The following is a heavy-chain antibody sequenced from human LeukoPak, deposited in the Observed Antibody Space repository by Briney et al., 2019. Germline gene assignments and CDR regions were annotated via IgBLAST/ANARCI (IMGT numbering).Heavy chain of an antibody. D-gene: IGHD3-22*01. V-gene: IGHV3-30*02. CDR1: GFTFSSYA. CDR2: IRSDGSNK. J-gene: IGHJ4*02. Sequence: GGSLRLSCAASGFTFSSYAMHWVRQAPGKGLEWVAFIRSDGSNKSYADSVKGRFTISRDNSKNTLYLQMNSLRTEDTAVYYCATDHTPAGNYYDNYWGQGTLVTVSS. CDR3: ATDHTPAGNYYDNY.